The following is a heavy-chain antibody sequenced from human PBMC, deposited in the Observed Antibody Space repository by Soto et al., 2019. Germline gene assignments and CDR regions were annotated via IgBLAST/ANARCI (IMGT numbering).Heavy chain of an antibody. J-gene: IGHJ5*01. D-gene: IGHD1-1*01. CDR1: GFTFSDSA. Sequence: EVQLVESGGGLVQPGGSLKLSCAASGFTFSDSAIHWVRQTSGKGLEWVGRIRSKANNYATVYAASLEGRFTISRDXXKNTADLQMNSLKPEDAAVYYCTRPNAGDCTTFDFWGQGTLVIVSS. CDR3: TRPNAGDCTTFDF. CDR2: IRSKANNYAT. V-gene: IGHV3-73*02.